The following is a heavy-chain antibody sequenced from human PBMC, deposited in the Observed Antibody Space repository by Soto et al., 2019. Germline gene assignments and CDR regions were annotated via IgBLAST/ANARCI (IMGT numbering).Heavy chain of an antibody. CDR1: GFTFSSYG. D-gene: IGHD2-15*01. Sequence: QVQLVESGGGVVQPGRSLRLSCAASGFTFSSYGMHWVRQAPGKGLEWVAVIWYDGSNKYYADSVKGRFTISRDNSKNTLYLQMNSLRAEDTAVYYCASADCSGGRCYYYGMDVWGQGTTVTVSS. J-gene: IGHJ6*02. CDR3: ASADCSGGRCYYYGMDV. CDR2: IWYDGSNK. V-gene: IGHV3-33*01.